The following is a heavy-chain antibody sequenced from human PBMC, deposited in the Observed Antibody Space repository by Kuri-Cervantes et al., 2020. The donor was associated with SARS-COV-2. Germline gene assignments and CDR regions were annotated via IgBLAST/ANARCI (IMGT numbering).Heavy chain of an antibody. J-gene: IGHJ6*03. CDR2: INDIGST. CDR3: ARGPWRSEQVGPPYYYYLDV. Sequence: SETLSLTCTVYGGPFSGYDWSWLRQPPGKGLEWIGEINDIGSTNYNPSLESRVTISVDTSKNQFSLNLSSVTAGDTALYYCARGPWRSEQVGPPYYYYLDVWGKGTTVTVSS. CDR1: GGPFSGYD. V-gene: IGHV4-34*01. D-gene: IGHD3-16*01.